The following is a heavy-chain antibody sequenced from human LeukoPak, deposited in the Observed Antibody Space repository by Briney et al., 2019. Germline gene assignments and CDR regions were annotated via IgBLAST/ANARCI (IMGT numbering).Heavy chain of an antibody. J-gene: IGHJ4*02. CDR1: GGAISSEY. D-gene: IGHD4-11*01. Sequence: SETLSLTCTVSGGAISSEYWSWVRQPPGKGLEWIGCIYYIGSTNYNPSLKSRVTISLDTSNNQSSLKLSSVTAEDTAVYYCARHGGAYSFDYWGQGTLVTVSS. CDR2: IYYIGST. V-gene: IGHV4-59*08. CDR3: ARHGGAYSFDY.